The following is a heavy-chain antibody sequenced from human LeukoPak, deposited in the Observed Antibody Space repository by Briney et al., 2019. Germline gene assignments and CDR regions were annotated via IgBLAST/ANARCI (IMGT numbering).Heavy chain of an antibody. V-gene: IGHV4-4*02. J-gene: IGHJ4*02. CDR1: GGSISSSNW. D-gene: IGHD5-12*01. Sequence: SETLSLTCAVSGGSISSSNWWSWVRQPPGKGLEWIGEIYHSGSTNYNPSLKSRVTISVDKSKNQFSLKLSSVTAADTAVYYCATLIATSGYEFDYWGQGTLVTVSS. CDR3: ATLIATSGYEFDY. CDR2: IYHSGST.